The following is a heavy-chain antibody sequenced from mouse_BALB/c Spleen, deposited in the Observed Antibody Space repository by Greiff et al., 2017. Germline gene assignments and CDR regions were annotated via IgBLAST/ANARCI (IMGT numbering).Heavy chain of an antibody. Sequence: DVKLVESGGGLVQPGGSRKLSCAASGFTFSSFGMHWVRQAPEKGLEWVAYISSGSSTIYYADTVKGRFTISRDNPKNTLFLQMTSLRSEDTAMYYCACNYPYAMDDWGQGTSVTVSS. CDR3: ACNYPYAMDD. CDR2: ISSGSSTI. D-gene: IGHD2-1*01. J-gene: IGHJ4*01. CDR1: GFTFSSFG. V-gene: IGHV5-17*02.